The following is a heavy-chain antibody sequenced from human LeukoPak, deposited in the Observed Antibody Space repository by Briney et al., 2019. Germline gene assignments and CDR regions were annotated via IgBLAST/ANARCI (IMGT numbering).Heavy chain of an antibody. V-gene: IGHV3-33*06. Sequence: GRSLRLSCAASGFTFSNFGMHWVRQAPGKGLEWVAVIWYDGSNTYYADSVKGRFTISRDNSKNTLYLQMNSLRAEDTAVYYCAKTLGYSGYFSPWGQGTLVTVSS. CDR3: AKTLGYSGYFSP. J-gene: IGHJ5*02. CDR1: GFTFSNFG. D-gene: IGHD3-22*01. CDR2: IWYDGSNT.